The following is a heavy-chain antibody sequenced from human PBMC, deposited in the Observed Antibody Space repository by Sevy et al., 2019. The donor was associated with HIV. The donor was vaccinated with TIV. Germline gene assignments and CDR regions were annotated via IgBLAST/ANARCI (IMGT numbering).Heavy chain of an antibody. V-gene: IGHV5-51*01. CDR2: IYPGDSDT. J-gene: IGHJ3*02. CDR3: ASSDGSGSYHDAFDI. CDR1: GYSFTSYW. D-gene: IGHD3-10*01. Sequence: GESLKISCKGSGYSFTSYWIGWVRQMPGKGLEWMGIIYPGDSDTRHSPSFQGQVTISADKSISTAYLQWSSLKASEPSMYYCASSDGSGSYHDAFDIWGQGTMVTVSS.